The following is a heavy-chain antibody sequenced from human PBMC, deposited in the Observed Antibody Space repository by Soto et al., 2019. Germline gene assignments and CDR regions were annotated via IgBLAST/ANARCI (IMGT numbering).Heavy chain of an antibody. CDR2: INHSGST. CDR1: GGSFSGYY. Sequence: SETLSLTCAVYGGSFSGYYWSWTRQPPGKGLEWIGEINHSGSTNYNPSLKSRVTISVDTSKNQFSLKLSSVTAADTAVYYCARLMYYDILTGTGNYYYMDVWGKGTTVTVSS. V-gene: IGHV4-34*01. J-gene: IGHJ6*03. CDR3: ARLMYYDILTGTGNYYYMDV. D-gene: IGHD3-9*01.